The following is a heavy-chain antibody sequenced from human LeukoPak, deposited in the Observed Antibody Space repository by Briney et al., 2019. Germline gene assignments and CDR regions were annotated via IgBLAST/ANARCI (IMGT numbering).Heavy chain of an antibody. CDR3: AKAQYGDYAHFDY. Sequence: RSGGSLRLSCAASGFTFDDYAMHWVRQAPGKGLEWVSGISWNSGSIGYADSVKGRFTISRDNAKNSLYLQMNSLRAEDTALYYCAKAQYGDYAHFDYWGQGTLVTVSS. J-gene: IGHJ4*02. CDR1: GFTFDDYA. D-gene: IGHD4-17*01. V-gene: IGHV3-9*01. CDR2: ISWNSGSI.